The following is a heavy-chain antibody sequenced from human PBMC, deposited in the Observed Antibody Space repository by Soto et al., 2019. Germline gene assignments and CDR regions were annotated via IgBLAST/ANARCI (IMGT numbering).Heavy chain of an antibody. CDR2: ISGSGGST. J-gene: IGHJ4*02. V-gene: IGHV3-23*01. Sequence: GGSLRLSCAASGFTFSSYAMSWVRQAPGKGLEWVSAISGSGGSTYYADSVKGRFTISRDNSKNTLYLQMNSLRAEDTAVYYCAKGSHERYDSSGWNFYYWGQGTLVTVSS. CDR3: AKGSHERYDSSGWNFYY. D-gene: IGHD3-22*01. CDR1: GFTFSSYA.